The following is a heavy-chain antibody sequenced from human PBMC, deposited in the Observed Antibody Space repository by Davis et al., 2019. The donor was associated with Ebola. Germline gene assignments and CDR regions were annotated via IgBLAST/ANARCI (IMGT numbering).Heavy chain of an antibody. V-gene: IGHV4-30-4*02. CDR2: IFHNGNT. D-gene: IGHD4-17*01. CDR3: ARGNYGDYIVLYYYNMDV. J-gene: IGHJ6*02. CDR1: GGSIRSGAYY. Sequence: MPSETLSLTCTVSGGSIRSGAYYWSWIRQHPRKGLEWIGYIFHNGNTYHNPSFRSRPAMSVDTSKNQFSLKLSSVTAADTAVYYCARGNYGDYIVLYYYNMDVWGQGTTVTVSS.